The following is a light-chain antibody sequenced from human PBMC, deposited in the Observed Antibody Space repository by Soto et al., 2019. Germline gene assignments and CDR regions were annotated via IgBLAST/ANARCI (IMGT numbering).Light chain of an antibody. V-gene: IGKV3-11*01. CDR3: QHRVNWPT. CDR1: QSVSNY. CDR2: DVS. Sequence: EIVLTQSPATLSLSPGERATLSCRASQSVSNYLGWYQQKSGQAPRLLISDVSKSATGIPARFSGSGSGTDFTLTISSLEPEDFAIYYCQHRVNWPTFGGGTKVEIK. J-gene: IGKJ4*01.